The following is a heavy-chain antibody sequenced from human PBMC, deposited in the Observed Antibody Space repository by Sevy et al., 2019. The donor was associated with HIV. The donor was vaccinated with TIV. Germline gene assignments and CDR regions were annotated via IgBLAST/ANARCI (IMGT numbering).Heavy chain of an antibody. D-gene: IGHD4-17*01. Sequence: GGSLRLSCAASGFTFSSYAMHWVRQAPGKGLEWVAVISYDGSNKYYADSVKGRFTISRDNSKNTLYLQMNSLRAEDTAVYYCARVPRTTVTTYYFDYCGQGTLVTVSS. CDR3: ARVPRTTVTTYYFDY. V-gene: IGHV3-30*04. J-gene: IGHJ4*02. CDR1: GFTFSSYA. CDR2: ISYDGSNK.